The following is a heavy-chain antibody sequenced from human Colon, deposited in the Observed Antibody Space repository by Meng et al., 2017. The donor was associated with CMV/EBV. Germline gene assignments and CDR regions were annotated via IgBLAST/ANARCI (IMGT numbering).Heavy chain of an antibody. J-gene: IGHJ6*02. V-gene: IGHV3-23*01. Sequence: SCKASGGTFSSYGMSWVRQAPRKGLEWVSAITGSGGNTDYADSAKGRFTISRDNSKNTLYLQMNSMRAEDTAVYYCARDGQVQLLHGYGMDVWGQGTTVTVSS. D-gene: IGHD2-2*01. CDR3: ARDGQVQLLHGYGMDV. CDR2: ITGSGGNT. CDR1: GGTFSSYG.